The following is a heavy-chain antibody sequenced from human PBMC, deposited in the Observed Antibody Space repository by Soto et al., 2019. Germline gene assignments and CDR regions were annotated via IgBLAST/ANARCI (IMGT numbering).Heavy chain of an antibody. CDR2: ISHSGST. CDR3: ARGGLLPDY. Sequence: QLLLQESGSGLVKPSQTLSLTCAVSGGSISSGGHSWSWIRQPTGKGLEWIGYISHSGSTYYNPSLKSRVIISVDRSKNQFSLKLSSVTAADTAVYYCARGGLLPDYWGQGTLVTVSS. D-gene: IGHD6-19*01. V-gene: IGHV4-30-2*01. J-gene: IGHJ4*02. CDR1: GGSISSGGHS.